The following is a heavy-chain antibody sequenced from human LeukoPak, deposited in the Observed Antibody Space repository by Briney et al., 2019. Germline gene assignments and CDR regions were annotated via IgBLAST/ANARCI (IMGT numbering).Heavy chain of an antibody. Sequence: SETLSLTCSVSGGSISNSRYSWSWIRQPPGKGLEWIGYIYHSGSTYYNPSLKSRVTISVDRSKNQFSLKLSSVTAADTAVYYCARDLRGYFDLWGRGTLVTVSS. CDR1: GGSISNSRYS. V-gene: IGHV4-30-2*01. J-gene: IGHJ2*01. CDR2: IYHSGST. CDR3: ARDLRGYFDL.